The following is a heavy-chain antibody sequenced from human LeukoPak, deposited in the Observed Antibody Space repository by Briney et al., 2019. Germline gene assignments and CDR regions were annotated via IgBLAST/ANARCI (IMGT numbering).Heavy chain of an antibody. D-gene: IGHD6-13*01. CDR2: IISDGSAT. Sequence: GGSLRLSCAASGFTFSSHWMHWVRQAPGKGLVWVSRIISDGSATNYADSVKGRFTIFRDNAKNTLYLQMNSLRAEDTAVYYCARGIAAAGIGSNGYWGQGTLVTVSS. V-gene: IGHV3-74*01. J-gene: IGHJ4*02. CDR3: ARGIAAAGIGSNGY. CDR1: GFTFSSHW.